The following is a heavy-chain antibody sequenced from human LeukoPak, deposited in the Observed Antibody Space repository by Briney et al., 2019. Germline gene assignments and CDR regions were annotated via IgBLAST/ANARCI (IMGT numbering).Heavy chain of an antibody. Sequence: SQTLSLTCAISGDSVSSNSAAWNWIRQSPSRGLEWLGRTYYRSKWYSDYAVSVKSRITINPDASKNQFSLKLSSVTAADTAVYYCARGTTATGGDYVWGRPPYFDYWGQGTLVTVSS. CDR3: ARGTTATGGDYVWGRPPYFDY. CDR2: TYYRSKWYS. V-gene: IGHV6-1*01. D-gene: IGHD3-16*01. CDR1: GDSVSSNSAA. J-gene: IGHJ4*02.